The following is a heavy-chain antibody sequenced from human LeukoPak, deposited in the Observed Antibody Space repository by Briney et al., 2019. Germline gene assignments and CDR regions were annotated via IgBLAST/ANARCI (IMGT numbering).Heavy chain of an antibody. D-gene: IGHD3-10*01. V-gene: IGHV3-23*01. CDR3: AKQLDSGNYYPTGDDY. J-gene: IGHJ4*02. Sequence: GGSLRLSCAASGFTLSSYATSWVRQAPGKGLEWVSAISASGTDTYYADSVKGRFTISRDASKNTLHLQMNSLGDEDTAVYYCAKQLDSGNYYPTGDDYWGQGTLVTVSS. CDR1: GFTLSSYA. CDR2: ISASGTDT.